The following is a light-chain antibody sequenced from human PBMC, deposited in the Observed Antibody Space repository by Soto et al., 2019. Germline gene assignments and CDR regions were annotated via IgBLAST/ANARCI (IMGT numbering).Light chain of an antibody. CDR2: GAS. V-gene: IGKV3-15*01. CDR3: QQRYGWPPLT. CDR1: QSVSRN. Sequence: EVVLTQSPATLSVSPGDRATLSCRASQSVSRNLAWYQQKPGQAPRLLIYGASTRATGVPARFSGSGSATEFTLSISSLQSEDVAVYYCQQRYGWPPLTFGGGTRVEIK. J-gene: IGKJ4*01.